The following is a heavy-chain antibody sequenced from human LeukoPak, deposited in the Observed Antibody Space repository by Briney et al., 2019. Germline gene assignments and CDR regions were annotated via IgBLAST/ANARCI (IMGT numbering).Heavy chain of an antibody. D-gene: IGHD1-26*01. CDR1: GASMSNYY. CDR2: IYHSGTTYSGST. V-gene: IGHV4-39*07. CDR3: ARGPLTGATAYYYYYMDV. Sequence: TTSETLSLTCNVSGASMSNYYWVWIRQPPGKGLEWIGSIYHSGTTYSGSTYYNPSLKSRVTISLDTSKNQFSLKLSSVTAADTAVYYCARGPLTGATAYYYYYMDVWGKGTTVTVSS. J-gene: IGHJ6*03.